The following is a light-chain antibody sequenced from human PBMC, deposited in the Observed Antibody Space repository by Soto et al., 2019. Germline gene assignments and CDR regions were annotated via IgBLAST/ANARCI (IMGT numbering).Light chain of an antibody. V-gene: IGLV7-46*01. J-gene: IGLJ2*01. CDR3: LLSYSGVRV. CDR1: TGAVPSGHY. CDR2: STT. Sequence: QAVVTQEPSLTVAPGGTVTLTCGSATGAVPSGHYPCWFQQRPGQSPTTLIYSTTNKHSQTPSRFSGSLLGDKAALTLSGAQPEDEAEYFCLLSYSGVRVFGGGTKLTVL.